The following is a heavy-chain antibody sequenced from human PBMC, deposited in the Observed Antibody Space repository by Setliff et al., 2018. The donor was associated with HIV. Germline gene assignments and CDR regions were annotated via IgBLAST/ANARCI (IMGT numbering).Heavy chain of an antibody. CDR3: ARVPGDYGDNPIDY. J-gene: IGHJ4*02. D-gene: IGHD4-17*01. CDR1: GYNFFSYG. CDR2: ISTFDGNT. V-gene: IGHV1-18*01. Sequence: AASVKVSCKASGYNFFSYGISWVRQAPGQGLEWMGWISTFDGNTDYAQNVQDRVTMTTDTSTSTVYMELRSLRSDDTAAYYCARVPGDYGDNPIDYWGQGTLVTVSS.